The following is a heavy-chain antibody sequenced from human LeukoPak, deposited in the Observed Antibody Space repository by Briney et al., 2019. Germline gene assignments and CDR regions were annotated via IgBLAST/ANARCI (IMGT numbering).Heavy chain of an antibody. J-gene: IGHJ4*02. CDR1: GFTFDDYA. D-gene: IGHD2/OR15-2a*01. Sequence: GGSLRLSCAASGFTFDDYAMHWVRQAPGKGPQWVAFIRYDGSYEYFADSVKGRFTISRDNSKNTLYLQMNSLRTDDTAFYYCAKAGQGNSFDYWGQGTLVTVSS. CDR2: IRYDGSYE. V-gene: IGHV3-30*02. CDR3: AKAGQGNSFDY.